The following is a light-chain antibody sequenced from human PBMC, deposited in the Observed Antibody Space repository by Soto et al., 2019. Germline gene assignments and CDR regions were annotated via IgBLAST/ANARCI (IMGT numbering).Light chain of an antibody. CDR1: ESVSRN. Sequence: VMPQSPDTLSVSPGERAALSCRASESVSRNLAWYQQKPGQAPRLLIYDASTRATGVPDRFSGGGSGTEFTLTISSLQSEDFVVYYCQQYNSWPPITFGQGTRLEI. V-gene: IGKV3-15*01. J-gene: IGKJ5*01. CDR3: QQYNSWPPIT. CDR2: DAS.